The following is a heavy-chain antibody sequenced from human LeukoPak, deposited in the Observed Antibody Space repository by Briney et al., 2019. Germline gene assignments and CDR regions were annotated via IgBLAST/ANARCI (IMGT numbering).Heavy chain of an antibody. CDR2: VYYSGNT. CDR3: ARLKEGIDY. V-gene: IGHV4-39*01. D-gene: IGHD3-10*01. J-gene: IGHJ4*02. Sequence: SETLSLTCTVSGGSISSSSYYWGWIRQPPGKGLEWIGSVYYSGNTYYNPSLKSRVTISVDTSKNKFSLKLSSVTAADTAVYYCARLKEGIDYWGQGTLVTVSS. CDR1: GGSISSSSYY.